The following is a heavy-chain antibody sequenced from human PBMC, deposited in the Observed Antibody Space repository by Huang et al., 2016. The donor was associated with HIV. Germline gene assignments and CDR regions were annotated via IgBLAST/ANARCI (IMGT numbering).Heavy chain of an antibody. CDR1: GGSISTTSYY. V-gene: IGHV4-39*01. D-gene: IGHD2-15*01. J-gene: IGHJ4*02. Sequence: LSLTCTVSGGSISTTSYYWAWIRQPPGKALEWIGSIYFRGTTYFNPSLKGRVTLSVDTSRNQFSVKLMSVTAADTAVYYCARQILAVADLEYWGQGTLVTVPS. CDR2: IYFRGTT. CDR3: ARQILAVADLEY.